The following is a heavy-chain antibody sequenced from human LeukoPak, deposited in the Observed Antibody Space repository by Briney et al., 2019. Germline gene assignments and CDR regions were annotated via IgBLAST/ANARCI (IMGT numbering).Heavy chain of an antibody. J-gene: IGHJ4*02. CDR2: IIPILGIA. CDR3: ARGVATNRPDDY. CDR1: GGTFSSYA. V-gene: IGHV1-69*04. Sequence: ASVKVSCKASGGTFSSYAISWVRQAPGQGLEWMGRIIPILGIANYAQKFQGRVTITADKSTSTAYMELSSLRSEDTAVYYCARGVATNRPDDYWGQGTLVTVSS. D-gene: IGHD5-12*01.